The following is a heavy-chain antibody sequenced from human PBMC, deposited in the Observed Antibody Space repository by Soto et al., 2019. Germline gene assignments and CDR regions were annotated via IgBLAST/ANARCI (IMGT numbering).Heavy chain of an antibody. V-gene: IGHV3-74*01. Sequence: EVQLVESGGGLVQPGGSLRLSCAASGFTFSSYWMHWVRQAPGKGLVWVSRINSDGTITKYADSVKGRFNISRDNAKNTLKLQMQSLCAEATAGYYCVRAFDIWGGGRMVTVSS. J-gene: IGHJ3*02. CDR1: GFTFSSYW. CDR2: INSDGTIT. CDR3: VRAFDI.